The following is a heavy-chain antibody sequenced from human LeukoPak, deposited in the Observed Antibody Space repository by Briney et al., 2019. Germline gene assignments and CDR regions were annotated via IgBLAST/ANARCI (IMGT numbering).Heavy chain of an antibody. Sequence: ASVKVSCKASGYTFTSYGISWVRQAPGQGLEWMGWISAYNGNTNYAQKLQGRVTMTTDTSTSTAYMELRSLRSDDTAVYYCAREYSSGQTLAGFDYWGQGTLVTVSS. CDR1: GYTFTSYG. D-gene: IGHD6-19*01. CDR3: AREYSSGQTLAGFDY. CDR2: ISAYNGNT. V-gene: IGHV1-18*01. J-gene: IGHJ4*02.